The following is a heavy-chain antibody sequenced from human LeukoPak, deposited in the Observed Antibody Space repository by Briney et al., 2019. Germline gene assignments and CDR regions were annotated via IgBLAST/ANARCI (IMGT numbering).Heavy chain of an antibody. D-gene: IGHD6-6*01. CDR1: GGSISSGSYY. V-gene: IGHV4-61*02. J-gene: IGHJ3*02. CDR2: MYTSVST. CDR3: ARGTLEYSSSSGGFDI. Sequence: SQTLSLTCTVSGGSISSGSYYWSWIRQPAGKGLEWIGRMYTSVSTNYNPSLKSRVTISVDTSKNQFSLKLSSVTAADTAVYYCARGTLEYSSSSGGFDIWGQGTMVTVSS.